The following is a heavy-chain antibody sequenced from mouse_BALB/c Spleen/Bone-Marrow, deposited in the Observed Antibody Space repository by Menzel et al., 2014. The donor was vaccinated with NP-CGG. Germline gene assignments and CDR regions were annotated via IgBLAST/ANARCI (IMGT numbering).Heavy chain of an antibody. J-gene: IGHJ4*01. CDR1: GYTLTDYY. CDR2: IYPGSGNT. Sequence: VQVVESGPELVKPGASVKISCKASGYTLTDYYINWVKQKPGQGLEWIGWIYPGSGNTKYNEKFKGKATLTVDTSSSTAYMQLSSLTSEDTAVYFCANLGRYAMDYWGQGTSVTVSS. V-gene: IGHV1-84*02. D-gene: IGHD3-1*01. CDR3: ANLGRYAMDY.